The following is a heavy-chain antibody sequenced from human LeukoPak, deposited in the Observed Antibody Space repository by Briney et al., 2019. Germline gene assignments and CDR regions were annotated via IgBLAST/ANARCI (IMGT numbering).Heavy chain of an antibody. D-gene: IGHD4-11*01. CDR3: ARAGTTGDFDY. V-gene: IGHV3-53*01. CDR2: IYSGGST. J-gene: IGHJ4*02. CDR1: GFTVSSNY. Sequence: GGSLRLSCAASGFTVSSNYMSWVRQAPGKGLEWVSVIYSGGSTYYADSVKGRFTTSRDNSKNTLYLQMNSLRAEDTAVYYCARAGTTGDFDYWGQGTLVTVSS.